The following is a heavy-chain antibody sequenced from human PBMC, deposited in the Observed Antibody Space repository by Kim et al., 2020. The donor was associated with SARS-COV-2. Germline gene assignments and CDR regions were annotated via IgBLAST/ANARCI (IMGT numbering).Heavy chain of an antibody. Sequence: SETLSLTCAVYGGSFSGYYWSWIRQPPGKGLEWIGEINHSGSTNYNPSLKSRVTISVDTSKNQFSLKLSSVTAADTAVYYCARGNRLRFLEWLKGGWSWFDPWGQGTLVTVSS. CDR1: GGSFSGYY. CDR3: ARGNRLRFLEWLKGGWSWFDP. V-gene: IGHV4-34*01. CDR2: INHSGST. D-gene: IGHD3-3*01. J-gene: IGHJ5*02.